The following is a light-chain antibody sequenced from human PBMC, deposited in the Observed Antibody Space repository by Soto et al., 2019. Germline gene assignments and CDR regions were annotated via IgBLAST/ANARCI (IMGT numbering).Light chain of an antibody. V-gene: IGKV1-5*03. CDR2: KAS. CDR1: QTISSW. CDR3: QHYNSYSEA. J-gene: IGKJ1*01. Sequence: DIQIDQSPFPPSGSVGDRVTITFRASQTISSWLAWYQQKPGKAPKLLIYKASTLKSGVPSRFSGSGSGTEFTLTISSLQPDDFATYYCQHYNSYSEAFGQGTKVDIK.